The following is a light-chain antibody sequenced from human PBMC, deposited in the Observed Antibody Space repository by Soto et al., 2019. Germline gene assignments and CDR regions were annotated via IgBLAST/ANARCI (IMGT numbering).Light chain of an antibody. Sequence: EIVLTQSPGTLSLSPGERATLSCRASQSINSRYLAWYQQKPGQAPRLLLYGASSRSTGIPDRFSGSGSGTAFTLTISRLEPEDFAVYYCQQFGSSPGFTFGPGTIVDIK. CDR3: QQFGSSPGFT. CDR1: QSINSRY. V-gene: IGKV3-20*01. J-gene: IGKJ3*01. CDR2: GAS.